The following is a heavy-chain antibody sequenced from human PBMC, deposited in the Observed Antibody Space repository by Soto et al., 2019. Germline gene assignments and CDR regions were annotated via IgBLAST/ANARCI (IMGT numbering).Heavy chain of an antibody. CDR2: ISSSSSYI. D-gene: IGHD2-15*01. J-gene: IGHJ4*02. Sequence: EVQLVESGGGLVKPGGSLRLSCAASGFTFSSYSMNWVRQAPGKGLEWVSSISSSSSYIYYADSVKGRFTISRDNAKNSLYLQMTSLRAEDTAVYYCARDGRGPYCSGGSCYYGNWGQGTLVTVSS. CDR1: GFTFSSYS. V-gene: IGHV3-21*01. CDR3: ARDGRGPYCSGGSCYYGN.